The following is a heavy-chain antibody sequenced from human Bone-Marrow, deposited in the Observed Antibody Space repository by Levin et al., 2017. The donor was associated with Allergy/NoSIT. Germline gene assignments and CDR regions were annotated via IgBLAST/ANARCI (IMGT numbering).Heavy chain of an antibody. CDR2: ISGRGDST. J-gene: IGHJ3*02. Sequence: GESLKISCAASGFTFSSYVMIWVRQAPGKGLEWVSAISGRGDSTYYADSVKGRFTISRDNSRDTLFVQMSSLRAEDTAVYYCAKDGRDGGNSAAFDIWGQGTVVTVSS. V-gene: IGHV3-23*01. D-gene: IGHD4-23*01. CDR3: AKDGRDGGNSAAFDI. CDR1: GFTFSSYV.